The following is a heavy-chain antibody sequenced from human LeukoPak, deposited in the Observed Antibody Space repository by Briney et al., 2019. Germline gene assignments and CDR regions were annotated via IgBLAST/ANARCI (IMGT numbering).Heavy chain of an antibody. CDR2: ISAYNGNT. CDR1: GYTFTSYG. V-gene: IGHV1-18*01. CDR3: ARTRSLWRDYDSSGYYSKVLWGIDY. Sequence: GASVKVSCKASGYTFTSYGISWVRQAPGQGLEWMGWISAYNGNTNYAQKLQGRVTMTTDTSTSTAYMELRSLRSDDTAVYYCARTRSLWRDYDSSGYYSKVLWGIDYWGQGTLVTVSS. D-gene: IGHD3-22*01. J-gene: IGHJ4*02.